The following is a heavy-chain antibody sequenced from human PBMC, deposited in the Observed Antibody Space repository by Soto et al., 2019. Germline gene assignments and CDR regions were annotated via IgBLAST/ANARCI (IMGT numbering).Heavy chain of an antibody. V-gene: IGHV3-7*01. CDR1: GFTFSSYW. CDR3: VRERYFYGTGDY. Sequence: EVQVVESGGGLVQPGGSLRLSCAASGFTFSSYWMSWVRQAPGKGLEWVANIKEDGSEKNYVDSVKGQFTISRDNAKNSLYLRMNTLRAEDTAVYYCVRERYFYGTGDYWGQGTLVSFSS. CDR2: IKEDGSEK. D-gene: IGHD3-10*01. J-gene: IGHJ4*02.